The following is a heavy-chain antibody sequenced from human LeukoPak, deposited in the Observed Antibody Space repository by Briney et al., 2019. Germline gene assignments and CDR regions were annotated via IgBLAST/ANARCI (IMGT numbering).Heavy chain of an antibody. D-gene: IGHD1-26*01. J-gene: IGHJ4*02. Sequence: SETLSLTCTVSGGSISSYYWSWIRQPPGKGLEWIGYIYYSGSTNYNPSLKSRVTISVDTSKNQFSLKLSSVTAADTAVYYCARDSRELTYDYWGQGTLVTVSS. CDR2: IYYSGST. V-gene: IGHV4-59*01. CDR1: GGSISSYY. CDR3: ARDSRELTYDY.